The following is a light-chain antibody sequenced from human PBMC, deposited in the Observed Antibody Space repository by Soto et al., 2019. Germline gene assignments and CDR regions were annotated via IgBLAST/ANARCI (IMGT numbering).Light chain of an antibody. J-gene: IGLJ1*01. V-gene: IGLV2-14*01. CDR1: NIDYGGNNY. CDR3: SSTTRTTYV. CDR2: EVT. Sequence: QSALTQPASVSGSPGQSITISCAGGNIDYGGNNYVSWYQQHPGKAPKLVIYEVTNRPSGISNRFSGSKSGNTAFLTISGLQAEDEADYYCSSTTRTTYVFGTGTKLTVL.